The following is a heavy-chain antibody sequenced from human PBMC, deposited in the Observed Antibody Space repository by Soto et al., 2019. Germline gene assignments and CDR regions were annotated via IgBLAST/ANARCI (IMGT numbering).Heavy chain of an antibody. J-gene: IGHJ6*03. V-gene: IGHV3-53*02. D-gene: IGHD3-3*01. CDR3: ARDLSITIFGVGNRYYLMDV. Sequence: EEQLVETGGGLTQPGGSLRLSCAASGFNVSSNYMNWVRQAPGKGPEWVSIIYSGGNTYYADSVKGRFTISRDNSKNTVYLHMNSLRAEDTAVYYCARDLSITIFGVGNRYYLMDVWGQGTTVTVSS. CDR2: IYSGGNT. CDR1: GFNVSSNY.